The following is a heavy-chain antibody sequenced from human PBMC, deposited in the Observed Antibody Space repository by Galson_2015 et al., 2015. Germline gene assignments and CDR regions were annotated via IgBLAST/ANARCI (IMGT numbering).Heavy chain of an antibody. Sequence: SETLSLTCTVSGGSISSYYWSWIRQPPGKGLEWIGYIYYSGSTNYNPSLKSRVTISVDTSKNQFSLKLSSVTAADTAVYYCARVISGVGDAYLYFDYWGQGTLVTVSS. V-gene: IGHV4-59*01. CDR2: IYYSGST. CDR3: ARVISGVGDAYLYFDY. CDR1: GGSISSYY. J-gene: IGHJ4*02. D-gene: IGHD3-3*02.